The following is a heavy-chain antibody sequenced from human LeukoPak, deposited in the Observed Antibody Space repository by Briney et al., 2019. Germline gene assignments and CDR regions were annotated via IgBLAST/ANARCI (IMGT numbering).Heavy chain of an antibody. CDR1: GFTFSSCA. V-gene: IGHV3-23*01. J-gene: IGHJ4*02. Sequence: QPGGSLRLSSAASGFTFSSCAMSSVRQAPRKGLEWVSGISGSGVSTYYADSVKGRLTISRDNSKNTLYLQMSSLRAEDTAVYYCAKIPQTTSVGYFDYWGQGNLVTVSS. CDR3: AKIPQTTSVGYFDY. D-gene: IGHD4-17*01. CDR2: ISGSGVST.